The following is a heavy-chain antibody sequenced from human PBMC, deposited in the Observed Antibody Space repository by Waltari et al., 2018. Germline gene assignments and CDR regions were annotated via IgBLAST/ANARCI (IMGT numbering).Heavy chain of an antibody. CDR1: GGSFSGYY. CDR3: ARGVTMVRGVRSPPFDY. Sequence: QVQLQQWGAGLLKPSETLSLTCAVYGGSFSGYYWSWIRQPPGKGLEWIGEINQRGSTSDNPSLKSGVTISVDTSKNQFSLKLSSVTAADTAVYYCARGVTMVRGVRSPPFDYWGQGTLVTVSS. V-gene: IGHV4-34*01. J-gene: IGHJ4*02. CDR2: INQRGST. D-gene: IGHD3-10*01.